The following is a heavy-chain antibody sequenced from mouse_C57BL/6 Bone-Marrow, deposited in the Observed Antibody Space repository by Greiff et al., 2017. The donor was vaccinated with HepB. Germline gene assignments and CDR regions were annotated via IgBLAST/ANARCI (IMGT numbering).Heavy chain of an antibody. CDR2: IDPSDSYT. V-gene: IGHV1-50*01. D-gene: IGHD2-10*02. J-gene: IGHJ2*01. Sequence: KESCKASGYTFTSYWMQWVKQRPGQGLEWIGEIDPSDSYTNYNQKFKGKATLTVDTSSSTAYMQLSSLTSEDSAVYYCARSSVWNYFDYWGQGTTLTVSS. CDR3: ARSSVWNYFDY. CDR1: GYTFTSYW.